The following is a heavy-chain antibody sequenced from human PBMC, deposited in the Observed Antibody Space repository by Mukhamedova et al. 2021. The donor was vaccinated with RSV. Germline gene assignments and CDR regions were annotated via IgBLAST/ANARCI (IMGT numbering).Heavy chain of an antibody. D-gene: IGHD3-10*01. V-gene: IGHV3-23*01. Sequence: VKGRFTISRDNSKNTLYLQMNSLRAEDTAVYYCAKDKPHMVRGVIIKGDFDYWGQGTLVTVPS. CDR3: AKDKPHMVRGVIIKGDFDY. J-gene: IGHJ4*02.